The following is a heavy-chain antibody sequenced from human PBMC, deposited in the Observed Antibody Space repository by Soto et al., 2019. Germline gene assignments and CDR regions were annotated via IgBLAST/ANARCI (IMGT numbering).Heavy chain of an antibody. Sequence: GGSLRLSCAASGFTFSSYAMHWVRQAPGKGLEWVAVISYDGSNKYYADSVKGRFTISRDNSKNTLYLQMNSLRAEDTAVYYCARSLTIFGVVIIPYYYYGMDVWGQGTTVTVSS. CDR3: ARSLTIFGVVIIPYYYYGMDV. J-gene: IGHJ6*02. CDR1: GFTFSSYA. D-gene: IGHD3-3*01. V-gene: IGHV3-30-3*01. CDR2: ISYDGSNK.